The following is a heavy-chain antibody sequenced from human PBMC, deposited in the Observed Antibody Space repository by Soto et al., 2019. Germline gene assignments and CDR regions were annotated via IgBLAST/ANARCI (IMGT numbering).Heavy chain of an antibody. Sequence: SETLSLTCAVYGGSFSGYYWSWIRQPPGKGLEWIGEINHSGSTNYNPSLKSRVTISVDTSKNQFSLKLSSVTTADTAVYYCARSSGISYYDSSGSNWVDPWGQGTLVTVSS. CDR3: ARSSGISYYDSSGSNWVDP. CDR1: GGSFSGYY. J-gene: IGHJ5*02. V-gene: IGHV4-34*01. CDR2: INHSGST. D-gene: IGHD3-22*01.